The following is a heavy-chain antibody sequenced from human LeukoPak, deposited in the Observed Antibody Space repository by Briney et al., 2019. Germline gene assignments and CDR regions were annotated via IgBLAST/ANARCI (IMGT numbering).Heavy chain of an antibody. CDR3: ATEYYAAYNF. V-gene: IGHV3-15*01. CDR2: IKSKTDGGTT. J-gene: IGHJ4*02. D-gene: IGHD4-17*01. CDR1: GFTFSSYA. Sequence: PGGCLRLSCAASGFTFSSYAMSWVRQAPGKGLEWVGHIKSKTDGGTTDYAAPVKGRFTISRDDSRNTLYMQMNSLKTEDTAVYYCATEYYAAYNFWGQGTLVTGAS.